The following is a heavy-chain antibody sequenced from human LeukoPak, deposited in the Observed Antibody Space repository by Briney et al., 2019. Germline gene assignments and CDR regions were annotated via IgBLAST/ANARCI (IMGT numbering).Heavy chain of an antibody. Sequence: GGSLRLSCAASGFTFSSYEMNWVRQAPGKGLEWVSYISSSGSTIYYADSVKGRFTISRDNSKNTLYLQMNSLRAEDTAVYYCAKDAFNLWFGYPFEGFYWGQGTLVTVSS. CDR2: ISSSGSTI. V-gene: IGHV3-48*03. CDR3: AKDAFNLWFGYPFEGFY. D-gene: IGHD3-10*01. J-gene: IGHJ4*02. CDR1: GFTFSSYE.